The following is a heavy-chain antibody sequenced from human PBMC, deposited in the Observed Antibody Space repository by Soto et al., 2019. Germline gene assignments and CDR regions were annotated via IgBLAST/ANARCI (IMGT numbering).Heavy chain of an antibody. CDR1: EFTFSNYG. D-gene: IGHD2-21*02. J-gene: IGHJ5*02. Sequence: EVQLLESGGGLVQPGGSLRLSCAASEFTFSNYGMTWVRQAPGRGLEWVSTISSSGGSTYYAESVKGRFTISRDNSKNTRYLQMNSLRVEDTAVYYCARKVVTAKSWFDPWGQGTLVTVSS. V-gene: IGHV3-23*01. CDR2: ISSSGGST. CDR3: ARKVVTAKSWFDP.